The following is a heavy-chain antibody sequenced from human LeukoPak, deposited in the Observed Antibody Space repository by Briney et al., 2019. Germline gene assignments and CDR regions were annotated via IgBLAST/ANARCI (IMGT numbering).Heavy chain of an antibody. Sequence: GSSVKVSCKASGGTFSSYAISWVRQAPGQGLEWMGGIIPIFGTANYAQKFQGRVTITADESTSTAYMELSSLRSEDTAVYYCARGYYYGSGSLTDYYYYMDVWGKGTTVTISS. CDR3: ARGYYYGSGSLTDYYYYMDV. J-gene: IGHJ6*03. D-gene: IGHD3-10*01. V-gene: IGHV1-69*01. CDR2: IIPIFGTA. CDR1: GGTFSSYA.